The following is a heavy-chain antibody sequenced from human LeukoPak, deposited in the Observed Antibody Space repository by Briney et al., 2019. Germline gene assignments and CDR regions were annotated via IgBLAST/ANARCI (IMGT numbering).Heavy chain of an antibody. CDR2: IYYSGST. Sequence: PSETLSLTCTVSGGSISSSSYYWGWIRQPPGKGLEWIGSIYYSGSTYYNPSLKSRVTISVDTSRNQFSLKLSSVTAADTAVYYCARTIVAATTSFDYWGQGTLDTVSS. CDR1: GGSISSSSYY. CDR3: ARTIVAATTSFDY. V-gene: IGHV4-39*01. J-gene: IGHJ4*02. D-gene: IGHD1-26*01.